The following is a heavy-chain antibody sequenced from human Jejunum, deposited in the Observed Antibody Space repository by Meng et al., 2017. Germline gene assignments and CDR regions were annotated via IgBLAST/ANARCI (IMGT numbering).Heavy chain of an antibody. CDR3: ARGGYYSFDY. Sequence: QVHPQESGRGLVKPSETLSPTCAVSGGSISSVYWWTWVRQSPGKVLEWIGEIYHSGSTNYNPSLKSRVTISVDKSKNQFSLKLTSVTAADTAVYYCARGGYYSFDYWGQGTLVTVSS. V-gene: IGHV4-4*02. D-gene: IGHD5-18*01. CDR2: IYHSGST. CDR1: GGSISSVYW. J-gene: IGHJ4*02.